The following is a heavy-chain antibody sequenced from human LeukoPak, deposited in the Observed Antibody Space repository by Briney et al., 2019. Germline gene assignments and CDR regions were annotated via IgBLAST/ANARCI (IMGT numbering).Heavy chain of an antibody. Sequence: SETLSLTCTVSGGSISSSSYYWGWLRQPPGTGLEWIGSIYYSGSTYYNPSLKSRVTISVDTSKNQFSLKLSSVTAADTAVYYCATPARVVAFVDDAFDIWGQGTMVTVSS. J-gene: IGHJ3*02. CDR1: GGSISSSSYY. V-gene: IGHV4-39*01. D-gene: IGHD2-15*01. CDR3: ATPARVVAFVDDAFDI. CDR2: IYYSGST.